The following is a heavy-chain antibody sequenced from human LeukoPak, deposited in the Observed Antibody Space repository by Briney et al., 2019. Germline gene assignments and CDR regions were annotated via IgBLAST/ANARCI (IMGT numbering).Heavy chain of an antibody. Sequence: VQPWGSLRLSCAASGFTFSSYAMHWVRQAPGQGLGWVAVISYDGSNKYYADSVKGRFTISRDNSKNTLYLQMNSLRAEDTAVYYCAKFRDILIGYRFAPNFDYWGQGTLVTVSS. CDR2: ISYDGSNK. J-gene: IGHJ4*02. D-gene: IGHD3-9*01. CDR3: AKFRDILIGYRFAPNFDY. V-gene: IGHV3-30*04. CDR1: GFTFSSYA.